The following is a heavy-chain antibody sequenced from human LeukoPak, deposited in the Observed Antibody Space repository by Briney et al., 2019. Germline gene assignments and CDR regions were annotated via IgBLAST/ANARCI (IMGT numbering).Heavy chain of an antibody. CDR1: GFTFSDYY. CDR3: ARGSRKDGTMDFDY. V-gene: IGHV3-11*01. J-gene: IGHJ4*02. D-gene: IGHD1-7*01. CDR2: IGRSGITI. Sequence: PGGSLRLSCAVSGFTFSDYYMSWIRRAPGKGLEWVSYIGRSGITIYYADSVKGRFTVSRDNAKNSLYLQVNSLRAEDTAVYFCARGSRKDGTMDFDYWGQGTLVTVSS.